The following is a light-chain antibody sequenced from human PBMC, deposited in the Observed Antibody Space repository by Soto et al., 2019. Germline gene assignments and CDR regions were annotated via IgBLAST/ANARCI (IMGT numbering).Light chain of an antibody. Sequence: EIVLTQSPATLSLSPGERATLSCRASQSVSSYLAWYQQKPGQAPRLLIYDASNRATGTPARFSGSGSGTDFTLSISSLEPEDFAVYYCQQRSNWPRTFGQGTKVDIK. J-gene: IGKJ1*01. V-gene: IGKV3-11*01. CDR3: QQRSNWPRT. CDR2: DAS. CDR1: QSVSSY.